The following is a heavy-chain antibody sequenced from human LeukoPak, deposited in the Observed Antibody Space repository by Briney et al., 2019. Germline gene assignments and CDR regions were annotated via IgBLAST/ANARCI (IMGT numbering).Heavy chain of an antibody. CDR1: GGSISSHY. V-gene: IGHV4-59*11. D-gene: IGHD3-16*01. CDR2: IYYSGST. CDR3: ARAKGGYYYMDV. Sequence: PSETLSLTCTVSGGSISSHYWSWIRQPPGKELEWIGYIYYSGSTNYNPSLKSRVTISVDTSKNQFSLKLSSVTAADTAVYYCARAKGGYYYMDVWGKGTTVTVSS. J-gene: IGHJ6*03.